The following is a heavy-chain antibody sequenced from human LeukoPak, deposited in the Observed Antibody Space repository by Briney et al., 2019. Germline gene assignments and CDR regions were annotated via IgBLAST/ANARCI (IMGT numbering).Heavy chain of an antibody. CDR2: IYYSGST. V-gene: IGHV4-31*03. CDR1: GGSVSSVSYY. J-gene: IGHJ5*02. D-gene: IGHD1-26*01. CDR3: ARSQASWALGWFDP. Sequence: PSDTLSLTCTVSGGSVSSVSYYWSWIRQHPGKGLEWIGYIYYSGSTYYNPSLKSRVTISVDTSKNQFSLKLSSVTAADTAVYYCARSQASWALGWFDPWGQGTLVTVSS.